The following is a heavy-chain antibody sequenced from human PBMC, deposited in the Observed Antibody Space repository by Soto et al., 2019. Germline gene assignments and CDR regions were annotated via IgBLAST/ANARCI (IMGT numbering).Heavy chain of an antibody. J-gene: IGHJ4*02. CDR3: ATNLDSSGYYYAIDY. D-gene: IGHD3-22*01. CDR1: GGSISSGGYY. V-gene: IGHV4-31*03. CDR2: IYYSGST. Sequence: SETLSLTCTVSGGSISSGGYYWSWIRQHPGKGLEWIGYIYYSGSTYYNPSLKSRVTISVDTSKNQFSLKLSSMTAADTAVYYCATNLDSSGYYYAIDYWGQGTLVTVSS.